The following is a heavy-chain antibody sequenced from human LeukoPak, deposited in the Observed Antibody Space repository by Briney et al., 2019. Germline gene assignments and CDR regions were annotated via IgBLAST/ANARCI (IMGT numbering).Heavy chain of an antibody. CDR3: ASKGISGYYFPFDY. D-gene: IGHD3-22*01. J-gene: IGHJ4*02. V-gene: IGHV1-46*01. CDR1: GYTFTSYY. Sequence: GASVEVSCKASGYTFTSYYMHWVRQAPGQGLEWMGIINPSGGSTNYAQKFQGRVTITADESTSTAYMELSSLRSEDTAVYYCASKGISGYYFPFDYWGQGTLVTVSS. CDR2: INPSGGST.